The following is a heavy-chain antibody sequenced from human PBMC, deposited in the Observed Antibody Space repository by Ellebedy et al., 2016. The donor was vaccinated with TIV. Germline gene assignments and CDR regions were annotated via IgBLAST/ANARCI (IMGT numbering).Heavy chain of an antibody. CDR1: GFTFSSCA. CDR3: ARRYCSGTSCSPYFDF. D-gene: IGHD2-2*01. Sequence: GESLKISXAVSGFTFSSCAMNWVRQAPGKGLEWVASISGSGVSAYYADSVKGRFTISRDNSKNTVYLQMNSLRAEDTAVYYCARRYCSGTSCSPYFDFWGQGTLVTVSS. CDR2: ISGSGVSA. V-gene: IGHV3-23*01. J-gene: IGHJ4*02.